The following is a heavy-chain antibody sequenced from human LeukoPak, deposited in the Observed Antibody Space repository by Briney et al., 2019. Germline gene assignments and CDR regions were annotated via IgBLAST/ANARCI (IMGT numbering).Heavy chain of an antibody. CDR3: AKDRDSSSWLYYYYYYMDV. D-gene: IGHD6-13*01. V-gene: IGHV3-21*04. CDR2: ISSSSSYI. Sequence: GGSLRLSCAASGFTFSSYSMNWVRQAPGKGLEWVSSISSSSSYIYYADSVKGRFTISRDNSKNTLYLQMNSLRAEDTAVYYCAKDRDSSSWLYYYYYYMDVWGKGTTVTVSS. J-gene: IGHJ6*03. CDR1: GFTFSSYS.